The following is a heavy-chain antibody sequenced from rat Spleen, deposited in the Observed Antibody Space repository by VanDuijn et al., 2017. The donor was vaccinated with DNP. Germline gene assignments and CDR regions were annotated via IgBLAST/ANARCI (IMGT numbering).Heavy chain of an antibody. Sequence: QVQLKESGPGLVQPSQTLSLTCTVAGFSLTSYNVHWVRQPPGKGLEWIAAISSGGSTYYNSALKSRLSISRDTSKSQVFLKMNSLQTEDTAMYFCARNYGLMDAWGQGTSVTVSS. CDR1: GFSLTSYN. CDR2: ISSGGST. V-gene: IGHV2-6*01. D-gene: IGHD1-11*01. J-gene: IGHJ4*01. CDR3: ARNYGLMDA.